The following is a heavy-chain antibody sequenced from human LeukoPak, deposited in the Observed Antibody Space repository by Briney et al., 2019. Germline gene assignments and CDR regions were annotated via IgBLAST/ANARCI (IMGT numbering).Heavy chain of an antibody. D-gene: IGHD4-17*01. CDR1: GFTFSSYT. Sequence: GGSLRLSCAASGFTFSSYTISWVRQAPGKRLEWVSAISRSGDNTYYADSVEGRFTISRDNSKNTLYLQMNSLRAEDTAVFYCARLYGDHGDSWGQGTLVTVSS. J-gene: IGHJ4*02. CDR3: ARLYGDHGDS. V-gene: IGHV3-23*01. CDR2: ISRSGDNT.